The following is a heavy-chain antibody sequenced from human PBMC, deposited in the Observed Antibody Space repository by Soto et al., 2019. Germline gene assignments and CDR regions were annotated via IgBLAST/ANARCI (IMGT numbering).Heavy chain of an antibody. CDR1: GRTFSSYY. V-gene: IGHV1-69*13. Sequence: SVKVSCKASGRTFSSYYISWVRQAPGQGLEWMGGIIPIFGTANYAQKFQGRVTITADESTSTAYMELSSLRSEDTAVFYCARTIFGNYYYGMDVWGQGTTVTVSS. CDR3: ARTIFGNYYYGMDV. CDR2: IIPIFGTA. D-gene: IGHD3-3*01. J-gene: IGHJ6*02.